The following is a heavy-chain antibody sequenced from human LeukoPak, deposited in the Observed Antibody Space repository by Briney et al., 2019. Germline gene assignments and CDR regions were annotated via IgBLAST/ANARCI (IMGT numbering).Heavy chain of an antibody. CDR1: GFSLRTRGGG. Sequence: CGPTLVKPTQTLTLTCTFSGFSLRTRGGGVGWIRQPPGKALEWLALIYWDDDKRYSPSLKSRLTITKDTSKNQVVLTMTNMDPVDTATYYRAHVYYDILTGYYPWDYWGQGTLVTVSS. J-gene: IGHJ4*02. D-gene: IGHD3-9*01. V-gene: IGHV2-5*02. CDR3: AHVYYDILTGYYPWDY. CDR2: IYWDDDK.